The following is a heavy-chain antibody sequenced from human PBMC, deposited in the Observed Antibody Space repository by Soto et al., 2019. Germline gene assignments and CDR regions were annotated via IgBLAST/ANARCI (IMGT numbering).Heavy chain of an antibody. V-gene: IGHV3-33*01. D-gene: IGHD2-15*01. Sequence: QVQLVESGGGVVQPGRSLRVSCAASGFTFSSYGMHWVRQAPGMGLEWVAIVSYDGNYKWYAASVKGRFTISRDNSKNTLYLQMNSLRAEDTSVYYCARELGSCSGGNCFFDYWGQGTLVTVSS. CDR3: ARELGSCSGGNCFFDY. CDR2: VSYDGNYK. J-gene: IGHJ4*02. CDR1: GFTFSSYG.